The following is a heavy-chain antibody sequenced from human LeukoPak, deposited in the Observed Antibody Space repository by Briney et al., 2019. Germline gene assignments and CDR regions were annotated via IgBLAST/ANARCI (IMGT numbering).Heavy chain of an antibody. V-gene: IGHV4-59*01. Sequence: SETLSLTCTVSGGSISSYYWSWIRQPPGKGLEWIGYIYYSGSTNYNPSLKSRVTISVDTSKNQFSLKLSSVTAADTAVYYCARGNYGSGSYIFDYWGQGTLVTVSS. CDR2: IYYSGST. CDR3: ARGNYGSGSYIFDY. CDR1: GGSISSYY. D-gene: IGHD3-10*01. J-gene: IGHJ4*02.